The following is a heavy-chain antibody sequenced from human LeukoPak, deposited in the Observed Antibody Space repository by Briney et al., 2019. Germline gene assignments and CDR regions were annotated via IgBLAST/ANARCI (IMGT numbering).Heavy chain of an antibody. CDR3: ARSALGAGSIAATLAGWFDP. CDR1: GYTFTGYY. V-gene: IGHV1-2*02. D-gene: IGHD6-6*01. CDR2: INPNSGGT. Sequence: ASVKVSCKASGYTFTGYYMHWVRQAPGQGLEWMGWINPNSGGTNYAQKFQGRVTMTRDLSTSTVYMELSSLRSEDTAVYYCARSALGAGSIAATLAGWFDPWGQGTLVTVSS. J-gene: IGHJ5*02.